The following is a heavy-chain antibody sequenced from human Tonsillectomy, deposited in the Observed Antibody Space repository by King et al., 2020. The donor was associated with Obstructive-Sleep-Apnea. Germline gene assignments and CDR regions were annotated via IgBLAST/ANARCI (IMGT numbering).Heavy chain of an antibody. D-gene: IGHD3-22*01. CDR2: TYYRSKWYN. Sequence: HVQLQQSGPGLVKPSQTLSLTCAISGDSVSSNSAAWNWIRQSPSRGLEWLGRTYYRSKWYNDYAVSVKSRISINPDTSKNQFSLQLNSVTPEDTAVYYCATALYYDSSGYSDDAFDIWGQGTMVTVSS. CDR1: GDSVSSNSAA. V-gene: IGHV6-1*01. CDR3: ATALYYDSSGYSDDAFDI. J-gene: IGHJ3*02.